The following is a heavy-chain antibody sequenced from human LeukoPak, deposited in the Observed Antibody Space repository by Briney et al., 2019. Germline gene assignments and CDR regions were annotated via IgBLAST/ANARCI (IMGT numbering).Heavy chain of an antibody. CDR3: ARDNTYYDILTGYWSGYYFDY. Sequence: SVKVSCKASGGTFSSYAISWVRQAPGQGLEWMGGIIPIFGTANYAQKFQGRVTITADESTSTAYMELSSLRSEDTAVYYCARDNTYYDILTGYWSGYYFDYWGQGTLATVSS. D-gene: IGHD3-9*01. V-gene: IGHV1-69*13. J-gene: IGHJ4*02. CDR1: GGTFSSYA. CDR2: IIPIFGTA.